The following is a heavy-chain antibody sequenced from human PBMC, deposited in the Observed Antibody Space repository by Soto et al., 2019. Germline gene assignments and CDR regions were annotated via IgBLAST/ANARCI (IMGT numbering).Heavy chain of an antibody. V-gene: IGHV3-30-3*01. Sequence: QVQLVESGGGVVQPGRSLRLSCAASGFTFSSYAMHWVRQAPGKGLERVAVISYDGSNKYYADSVKGRFTISRDNSKNTLYLQMNSLRAEDTAVYYCARGGYCSGGSCYFYYFDYWGQGTLVTVSS. CDR3: ARGGYCSGGSCYFYYFDY. CDR2: ISYDGSNK. CDR1: GFTFSSYA. J-gene: IGHJ4*02. D-gene: IGHD2-15*01.